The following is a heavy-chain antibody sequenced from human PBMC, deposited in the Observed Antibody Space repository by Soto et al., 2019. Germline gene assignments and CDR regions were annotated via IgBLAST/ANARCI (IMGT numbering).Heavy chain of an antibody. Sequence: QVQLQESGPGLVKPSETLSLTCTVSGGSVTSGRYYWSWSRQPPGKGLEWIGYIYYTGRTSYSSSLKSRVTISVETPENQFSLKLSSVTAADTAKYYCARSGAGSGWLGGQGTQVTVSS. D-gene: IGHD6-19*01. CDR2: IYYTGRT. J-gene: IGHJ4*02. CDR1: GGSVTSGRYY. V-gene: IGHV4-61*01. CDR3: ARSGAGSGWL.